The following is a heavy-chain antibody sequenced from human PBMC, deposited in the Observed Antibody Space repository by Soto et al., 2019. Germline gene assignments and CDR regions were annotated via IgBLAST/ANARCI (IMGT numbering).Heavy chain of an antibody. J-gene: IGHJ3*01. V-gene: IGHV3-9*01. CDR1: GFTFGNYA. CDR3: AKPDDGTLSPFDV. D-gene: IGHD1-1*01. Sequence: GGSLRLSCAASGFTFGNYAMHWVRQVPGRGLEWVSGINWNSGHMDYADSVKGRFTISRDNPKNTLYLQMNSLRPDDTALYYCAKPDDGTLSPFDVWGQGTMVTVSS. CDR2: INWNSGHM.